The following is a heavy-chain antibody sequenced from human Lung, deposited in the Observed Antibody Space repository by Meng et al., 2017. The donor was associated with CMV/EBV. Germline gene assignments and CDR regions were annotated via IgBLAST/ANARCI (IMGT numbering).Heavy chain of an antibody. V-gene: IGHV4-34*01. Sequence: SXTLSLXCAVYGGSFSGYYWSWIRQPPGKGLEWIGEINHSGSTNYNPSLKSRVTISVDTSKNQFSLKLSSVTAADTAVYYCARSNIVVVVAANLGDYYYGMDVXDQGXTVTVSS. CDR1: GGSFSGYY. CDR3: ARSNIVVVVAANLGDYYYGMDV. CDR2: INHSGST. D-gene: IGHD2-15*01. J-gene: IGHJ6*02.